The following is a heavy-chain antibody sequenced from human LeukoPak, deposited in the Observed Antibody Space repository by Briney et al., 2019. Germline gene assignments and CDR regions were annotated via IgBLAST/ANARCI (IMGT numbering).Heavy chain of an antibody. CDR1: GYSISSGYY. J-gene: IGHJ5*02. CDR3: ARDQRGYSGYDTVSWFDP. V-gene: IGHV4-30-4*01. D-gene: IGHD5-12*01. CDR2: IYYSGST. Sequence: SETLSLTCAVSGYSISSGYYWSWIRQPPGKGLEWIGYIYYSGSTYYNPSLKSRVTISVDTSKNQFSLKLSSVTAADTAVYYCARDQRGYSGYDTVSWFDPWGQGTLVTVSS.